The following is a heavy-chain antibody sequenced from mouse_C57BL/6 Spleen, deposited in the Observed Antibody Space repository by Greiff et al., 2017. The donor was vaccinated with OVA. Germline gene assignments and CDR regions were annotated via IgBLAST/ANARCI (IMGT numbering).Heavy chain of an antibody. Sequence: EVQLVESGGGLVQPKGSLKLSCAASGFSFNTYAMNWVRKAPGKGLEWVARIRSKSNNYATYYADSVKDRFTISSDASESMLYLQMNSMKTEDTAMYYCVRNGVFYTWFAYWGQGTLVTVSA. D-gene: IGHD1-1*02. J-gene: IGHJ3*01. CDR1: GFSFNTYA. CDR3: VRNGVFYTWFAY. V-gene: IGHV10-1*01. CDR2: IRSKSNNYAT.